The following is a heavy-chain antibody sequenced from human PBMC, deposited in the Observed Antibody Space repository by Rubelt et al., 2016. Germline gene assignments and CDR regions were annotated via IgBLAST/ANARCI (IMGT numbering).Heavy chain of an antibody. D-gene: IGHD6-13*01. Sequence: QVQLVQSGAEVKKPGASVKVSCKASGYTFTSYGISWVRQDPGQGLEWMGWISDYNGNTNYAHKLQGMVTMTTDISTMTAYMERSSLGSDDTAVYYCARVISGVEYSSSWHFDYWGQGTLVTVSS. CDR1: GYTFTSYG. J-gene: IGHJ4*02. CDR3: ARVISGVEYSSSWHFDY. CDR2: ISDYNGNT. V-gene: IGHV1-18*01.